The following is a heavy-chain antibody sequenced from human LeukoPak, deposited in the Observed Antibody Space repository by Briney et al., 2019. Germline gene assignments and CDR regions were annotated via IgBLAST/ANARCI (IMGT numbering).Heavy chain of an antibody. Sequence: SQTLSLTCSVSGGSIGSGRYFWSWIRQHPGKGPEWIGYIYHSGNTYYSPSLKSRVTISMDTSENQFSLNLSSMTAADTAVYYCERADLDSDSSGHAVNYFFDYWGQGTLVTVSS. J-gene: IGHJ4*02. CDR2: IYHSGNT. D-gene: IGHD3-22*01. V-gene: IGHV4-31*03. CDR3: ERADLDSDSSGHAVNYFFDY. CDR1: GGSIGSGRYF.